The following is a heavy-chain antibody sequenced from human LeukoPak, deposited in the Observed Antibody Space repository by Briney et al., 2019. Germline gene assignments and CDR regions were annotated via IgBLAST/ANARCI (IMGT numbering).Heavy chain of an antibody. D-gene: IGHD2-2*01. V-gene: IGHV3-15*01. CDR1: GFTFKYAW. CDR2: IKSKTDSGTT. CDR3: TTGWRGYCSRTSFPCLCY. J-gene: IGHJ4*02. Sequence: GGSLRLSCAGSGFTFKYAWMSWVRQAPGKGLEWVVRIKSKTDSGTTDYAAPVKGRFTISRDDSKNTLYLQMNSLETEDTAVYYCTTGWRGYCSRTSFPCLCYWGQGTLVTVSS.